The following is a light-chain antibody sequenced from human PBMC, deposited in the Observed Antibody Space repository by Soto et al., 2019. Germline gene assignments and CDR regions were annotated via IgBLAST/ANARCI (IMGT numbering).Light chain of an antibody. CDR3: QQYGSSVLT. J-gene: IGKJ4*01. CDR2: DAS. Sequence: EIVLTQSPGTVSLSPGERATLSCRASQSVSNSYLAWYQQKPGQAPRLLIYDASSRATGIPDRFSASGSGTDFTLTISRLEPEDFAVYYCQQYGSSVLTFGGGTKVEIK. V-gene: IGKV3-20*01. CDR1: QSVSNSY.